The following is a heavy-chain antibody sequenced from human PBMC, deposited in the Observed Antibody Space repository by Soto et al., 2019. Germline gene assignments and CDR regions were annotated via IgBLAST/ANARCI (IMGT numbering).Heavy chain of an antibody. V-gene: IGHV4-59*08. D-gene: IGHD3-3*01. CDR1: GGSISSYY. J-gene: IGHJ3*02. Sequence: SETLSLTCTVSGGSISSYYWSWIRQPPGKGLEWIGYIYYSGSTNYNPSLKSRVTISVDTSKNQFSLKLSSVTAADTAVYYCARQGGGYDFWSGYRFDIWGQGTMVTVSS. CDR2: IYYSGST. CDR3: ARQGGGYDFWSGYRFDI.